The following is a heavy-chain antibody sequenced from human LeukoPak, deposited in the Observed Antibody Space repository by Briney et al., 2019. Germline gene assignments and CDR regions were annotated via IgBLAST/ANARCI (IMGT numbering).Heavy chain of an antibody. D-gene: IGHD2-15*01. Sequence: AGGSLRLSCAASGFTVSSNYMSWVRQAPGKGLEWVSVIYSGGSTYYADSVKGRFTISRHNSKNTLYLQMNSLRAEDTAVYYCARGGAPDRYCSGGSCLLYRDFYYYYGMDVWGQGTTVTVSS. V-gene: IGHV3-53*04. CDR2: IYSGGST. CDR1: GFTVSSNY. CDR3: ARGGAPDRYCSGGSCLLYRDFYYYYGMDV. J-gene: IGHJ6*02.